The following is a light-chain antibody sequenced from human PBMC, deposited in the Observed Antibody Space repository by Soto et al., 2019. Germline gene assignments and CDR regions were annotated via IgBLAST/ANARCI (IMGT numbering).Light chain of an antibody. CDR3: QQFGISPRT. CDR2: GAS. J-gene: IGKJ1*01. CDR1: QSSVTMY. V-gene: IGKV3-20*01. Sequence: SASVQVSGGLCLSPVARCTLPYKARQSSVTMYLASYQQKPGQAPRLLMYGASRRPTGIPARFSGSGSGTDFTLTISSLETEDFAVYYCQQFGISPRTFGQGTKVDIK.